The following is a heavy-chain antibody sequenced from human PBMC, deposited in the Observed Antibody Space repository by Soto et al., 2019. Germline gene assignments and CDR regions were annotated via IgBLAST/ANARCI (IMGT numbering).Heavy chain of an antibody. Sequence: SETLSLTCTVSGGSVDRGDYYWTWIRQPPGKGLEWIAYVSSYRAATYYNPSLKSRLTISLGTPMTQFSLKLTSVSAADTVIYYCARGYYESSCYFVCSPIFEYVDQESLLTVSS. CDR1: GGSVDRGDYY. CDR2: VSSYRAAT. J-gene: IGHJ4*02. D-gene: IGHD3-22*01. V-gene: IGHV4-30-4*01. CDR3: ARGYYESSCYFVCSPIFEY.